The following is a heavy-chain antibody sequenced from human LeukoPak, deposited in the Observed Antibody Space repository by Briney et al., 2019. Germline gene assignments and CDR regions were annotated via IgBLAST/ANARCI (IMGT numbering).Heavy chain of an antibody. J-gene: IGHJ3*02. CDR1: GGTFSSYA. D-gene: IGHD3-3*01. V-gene: IGHV1-69*04. Sequence: GASVKVSCKASGGTFSSYAISWVRQAPGQGLEWMGMIIPILGIANYAQRFQGRVTITADKSTSTAYMELSSLRSEDTAVYYCARPRGANYDYWSGYYTGAFDIWGQGTMVTVSS. CDR3: ARPRGANYDYWSGYYTGAFDI. CDR2: IIPILGIA.